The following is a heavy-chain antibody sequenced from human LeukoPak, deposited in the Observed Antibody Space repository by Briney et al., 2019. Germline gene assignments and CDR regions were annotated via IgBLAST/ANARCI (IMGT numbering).Heavy chain of an antibody. CDR3: ARGSYGDY. CDR2: ISAYNGNK. Sequence: ASVKVSCKASGYTFTIYGISWVRQAHGQGHEWMGLISAYNGNKNSEQALQGRVTMTTDTSTSTSYMELRSLRSYDTAVYYWARGSYGDYWGQGTLVTVSS. V-gene: IGHV1-18*01. D-gene: IGHD1-26*01. J-gene: IGHJ4*02. CDR1: GYTFTIYG.